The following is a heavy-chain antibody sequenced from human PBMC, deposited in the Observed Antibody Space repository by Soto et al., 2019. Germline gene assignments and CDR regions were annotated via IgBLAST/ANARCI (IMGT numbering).Heavy chain of an antibody. Sequence: EVQLLESGGGLVKPGGCLRLSCPASGFTFSGFAMNWVSEPPGKGLEWVSGVDYSGSYTFYAAFVKGRFTMSRDNSKNMVTLELNGLSAWDTAIYYCAKRSCRFSECDYGGQGTLVIVSS. J-gene: IGHJ4*02. V-gene: IGHV3-23*01. CDR1: GFTFSGFA. CDR3: AKRSCRFSECDY. CDR2: VDYSGSYT.